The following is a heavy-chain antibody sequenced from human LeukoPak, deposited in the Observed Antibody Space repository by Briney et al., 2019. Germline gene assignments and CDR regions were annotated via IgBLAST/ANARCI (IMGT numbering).Heavy chain of an antibody. D-gene: IGHD3-22*01. V-gene: IGHV4-39*07. Sequence: SDTLSLTCTVSGGSISTSSYYWGWIRQPPGKGLEWIGNIYYSGSTYYNPSLKSRVTISVDTSKNQFSLKLSSVTAADTAVYYCARTKVLPDYYDNSGGFDYWGQGTLVTVSS. CDR1: GGSISTSSYY. CDR3: ARTKVLPDYYDNSGGFDY. CDR2: IYYSGST. J-gene: IGHJ4*02.